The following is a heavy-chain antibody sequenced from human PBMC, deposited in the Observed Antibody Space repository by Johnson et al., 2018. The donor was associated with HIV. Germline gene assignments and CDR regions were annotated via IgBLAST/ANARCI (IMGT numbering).Heavy chain of an antibody. V-gene: IGHV3-30*02. CDR3: AKDRIGLTMVPRAFDF. D-gene: IGHD3-10*01. J-gene: IGHJ3*01. CDR1: GFTFSSYG. CDR2: IRYDGSNK. Sequence: QVQLVESGGGVVQPGGSLRLSCAASGFTFSSYGMHWVRQAPGTGLERVAFIRYDGSNKYYADSVKGRFTISRDNSKNTLYLQMNRLRAEDTAVYYCAKDRIGLTMVPRAFDFWGQGTMVTVSS.